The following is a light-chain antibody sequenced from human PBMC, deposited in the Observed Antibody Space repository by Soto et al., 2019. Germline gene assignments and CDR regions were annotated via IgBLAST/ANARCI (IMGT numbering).Light chain of an antibody. J-gene: IGLJ3*02. CDR1: SGHSNYA. CDR2: LNSDGSH. CDR3: QTWGTGTPWV. Sequence: QLVLTQSPSASASLGASVKLTCTLSSGHSNYAIAWHQQQPEKGPRYLMKLNSDGSHSKGDGIPDRFSGSSSGAERYPTISSLQSEDEADYYCQTWGTGTPWVFGGGTKVTVL. V-gene: IGLV4-69*01.